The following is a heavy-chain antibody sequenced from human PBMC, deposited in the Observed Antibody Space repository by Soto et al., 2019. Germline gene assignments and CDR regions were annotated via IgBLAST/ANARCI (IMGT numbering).Heavy chain of an antibody. Sequence: ASVKVSCKASGYTFTSYGISWVRQAPGQGLEWMGWISAYNGNTNYAQKLQGRVTMTTDTSTSTAYMELRSLRSDDTAVYYCASFVWSGYYPHAFDIWGQGTMVTVSS. D-gene: IGHD3-3*01. CDR3: ASFVWSGYYPHAFDI. V-gene: IGHV1-18*01. CDR2: ISAYNGNT. J-gene: IGHJ3*02. CDR1: GYTFTSYG.